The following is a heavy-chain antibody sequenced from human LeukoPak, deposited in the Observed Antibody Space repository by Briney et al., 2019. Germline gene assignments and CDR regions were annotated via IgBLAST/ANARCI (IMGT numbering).Heavy chain of an antibody. J-gene: IGHJ4*02. CDR2: IYYSGST. CDR1: GYSISITNW. D-gene: IGHD1-26*01. CDR3: AKYSGSYYVDN. Sequence: PSETLSLTCAVSGYSISITNWWGSIRQPPGKGLEWVGHIYYSGSTYQHPALKSHITKSVDTSKDQFSLKLNSVTAVDTAVYYCAKYSGSYYVDNWGQGTLVTVSS. V-gene: IGHV4-28*01.